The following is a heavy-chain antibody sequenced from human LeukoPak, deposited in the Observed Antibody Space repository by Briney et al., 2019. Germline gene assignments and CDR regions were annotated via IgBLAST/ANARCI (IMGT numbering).Heavy chain of an antibody. V-gene: IGHV4-61*01. J-gene: IGHJ5*02. Sequence: SDTLSLTCTVSGYSISSGYYWGWIRQPPGKGLEWIGYIYYSGSTNYNPSLKSRVTISVDTSKKQFSLKLSSVTTADTAVYYCARVRGIGTMVRGVIPWFDPWGQGTLVTVSS. CDR1: GYSISSGYY. CDR3: ARVRGIGTMVRGVIPWFDP. D-gene: IGHD3-10*01. CDR2: IYYSGST.